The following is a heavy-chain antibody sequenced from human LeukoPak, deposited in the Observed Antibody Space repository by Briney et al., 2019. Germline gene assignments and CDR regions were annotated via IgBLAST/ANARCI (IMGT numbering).Heavy chain of an antibody. CDR2: IPYDGSNK. V-gene: IGHV3-30-3*01. Sequence: GRSLRLSCAASGFTFSSYAMHWVRQAPGKGLEWVAVIPYDGSNKYYADSVKGRFTISRDNSKNTLYLQMNSLRAEDTAVYYCARVPAYSYGESVYFDYWGQGTLVTVSS. CDR1: GFTFSSYA. CDR3: ARVPAYSYGESVYFDY. D-gene: IGHD5-18*01. J-gene: IGHJ4*02.